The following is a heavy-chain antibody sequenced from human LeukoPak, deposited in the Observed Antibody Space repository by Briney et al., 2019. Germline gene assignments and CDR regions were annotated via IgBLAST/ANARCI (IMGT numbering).Heavy chain of an antibody. CDR2: YGGRT. Sequence: SQTLSPTCTVSGDSTSRYYWSWIRQSQGKGMEWIGYYGGRTTYNPSLKSRVTMSVDTSKNQFSLKLTSVTAADTAVYYCARYDHAPSYYYYYMDVWGKGTTVTVPS. CDR3: ARYDHAPSYYYYYMDV. J-gene: IGHJ6*03. D-gene: IGHD1-14*01. V-gene: IGHV4-59*01. CDR1: GDSTSRYY.